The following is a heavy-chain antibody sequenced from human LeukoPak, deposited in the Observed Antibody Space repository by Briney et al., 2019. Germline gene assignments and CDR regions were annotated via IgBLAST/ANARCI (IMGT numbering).Heavy chain of an antibody. Sequence: GESLKISCKGSAHTLTAFWLGWVRQVPGKGLEWMGIIYPGDSDTRYNPAFQGQVTISADRSTKTAYLQWNSLKASDTAMYYCASTSSSWFLGIHWGQGTLVTVSS. D-gene: IGHD6-13*01. CDR3: ASTSSSWFLGIH. J-gene: IGHJ4*02. CDR2: IYPGDSDT. V-gene: IGHV5-51*01. CDR1: AHTLTAFW.